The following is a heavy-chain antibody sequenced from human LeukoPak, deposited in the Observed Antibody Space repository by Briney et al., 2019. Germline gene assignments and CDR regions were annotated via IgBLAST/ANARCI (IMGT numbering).Heavy chain of an antibody. J-gene: IGHJ4*02. Sequence: GGSLRLSCAASGFTFSSYWMHWVRQAPGKGPVWVARTNRDGSSTAYADSVKGRFTISKDNAKNTLYLLMNSLRAEDTAVYYCASDSVEWYIFDYWGQGTLVTVSS. D-gene: IGHD3-3*01. CDR3: ASDSVEWYIFDY. CDR1: GFTFSSYW. CDR2: TNRDGSST. V-gene: IGHV3-74*01.